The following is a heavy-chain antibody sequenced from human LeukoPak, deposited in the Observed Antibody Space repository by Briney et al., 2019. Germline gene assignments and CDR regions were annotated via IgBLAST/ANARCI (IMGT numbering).Heavy chain of an antibody. CDR3: ASDIVGATGFDY. V-gene: IGHV3-30-3*01. D-gene: IGHD1-26*01. CDR1: GFTFSSYA. Sequence: PGGSLRLSCAASGFTFSSYAMHWVRQAPGKGLEWVAVISYDGSNKYYADSVKGRFTISRDNSKNTLYLQMNSLRAEDTAVYYCASDIVGATGFDYWGQGTLVTVSS. CDR2: ISYDGSNK. J-gene: IGHJ4*02.